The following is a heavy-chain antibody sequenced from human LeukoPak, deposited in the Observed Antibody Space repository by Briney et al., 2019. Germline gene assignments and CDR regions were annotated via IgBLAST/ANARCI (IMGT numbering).Heavy chain of an antibody. CDR2: ISDSSSAI. CDR3: ARPLAVAGLDAFHI. Sequence: GGSLRLSCSASGFTFSSYTMHWVRQAPGEGLEWVSYISDSSSAIHYADSVKGRFTITRDNAKKSLYLQMNSLRPEDTAVYYCARPLAVAGLDAFHIWGPGTRVTVSS. V-gene: IGHV3-48*01. D-gene: IGHD6-19*01. CDR1: GFTFSSYT. J-gene: IGHJ3*02.